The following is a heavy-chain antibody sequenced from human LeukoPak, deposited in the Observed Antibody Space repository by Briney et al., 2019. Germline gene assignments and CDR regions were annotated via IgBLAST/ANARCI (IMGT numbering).Heavy chain of an antibody. J-gene: IGHJ6*03. CDR1: GYTFTSYA. CDR2: IIPIFGTA. V-gene: IGHV1-69*06. Sequence: SVKVSCKASGYTFTSYAMNWVRQAPGQGLEWMGGIIPIFGTANYAQKFQGRVTITADKSTSTAYMELSSLRSEDTAVYYCARDDYGDYGYYYMDVWGKGTTVTVSS. CDR3: ARDDYGDYGYYYMDV. D-gene: IGHD4-17*01.